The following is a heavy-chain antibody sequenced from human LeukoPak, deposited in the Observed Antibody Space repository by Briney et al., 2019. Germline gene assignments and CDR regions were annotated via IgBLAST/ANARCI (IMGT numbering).Heavy chain of an antibody. CDR2: IYYSGST. CDR1: GGSISRNY. Sequence: SETLSLTCTVSGGSISRNYWGWVRQPPGKGLEWIGYIYYSGSTNYNPSLKSRVTISLDTSKNQFSLNLSSVTAADTAVYYCARIVGTSSLGHSDYWGQGTLVTVSS. CDR3: ARIVGTSSLGHSDY. D-gene: IGHD6-6*01. J-gene: IGHJ4*02. V-gene: IGHV4-59*08.